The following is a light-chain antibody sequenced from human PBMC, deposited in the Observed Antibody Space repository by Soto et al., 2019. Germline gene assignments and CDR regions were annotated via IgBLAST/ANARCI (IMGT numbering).Light chain of an antibody. J-gene: IGLJ1*01. Sequence: QSALTQPASVSGSPGQSITISCTGTSSDVGGYNYVSWYQQHPGKAPKLMIYEVSNRPSGVSNRFSGSKSGNTASLTISGLQAEDAADYYCSSYTSSSLDYVFGTGTQLTVL. CDR2: EVS. CDR1: SSDVGGYNY. V-gene: IGLV2-14*01. CDR3: SSYTSSSLDYV.